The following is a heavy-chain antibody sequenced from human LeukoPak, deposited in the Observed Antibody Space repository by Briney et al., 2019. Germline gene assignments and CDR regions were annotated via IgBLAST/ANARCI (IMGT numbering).Heavy chain of an antibody. D-gene: IGHD6-13*01. CDR3: ARMGIAGTYDAFDI. V-gene: IGHV3-23*01. Sequence: GGSPRLSCAASGFTFTSYAMSWVRQAPGKGLEWVSVISGSGGSTYYADSVKGRFTISRDNSKNTLYLQMNSLRAEDTAVYYCARMGIAGTYDAFDIRGQGTMVTSST. CDR1: GFTFTSYA. CDR2: ISGSGGST. J-gene: IGHJ3*02.